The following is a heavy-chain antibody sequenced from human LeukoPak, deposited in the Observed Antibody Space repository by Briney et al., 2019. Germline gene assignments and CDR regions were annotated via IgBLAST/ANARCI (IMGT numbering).Heavy chain of an antibody. Sequence: PGGSLRLSCAASGFTFSSYGMHWVRQAPGKGLEWVAVIWYDGSNKYYADSVKGRFTISRDNSKNTLYLQMNSLRAEDTAVYYCARDLRGYSGYDSRLDYWGQGTLVTVSS. D-gene: IGHD5-12*01. CDR1: GFTFSSYG. CDR3: ARDLRGYSGYDSRLDY. CDR2: IWYDGSNK. V-gene: IGHV3-33*01. J-gene: IGHJ4*02.